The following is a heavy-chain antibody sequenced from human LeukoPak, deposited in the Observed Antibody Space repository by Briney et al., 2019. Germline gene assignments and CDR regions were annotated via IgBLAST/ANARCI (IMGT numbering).Heavy chain of an antibody. Sequence: GASVKVSCKASGYTFTGYFMHWVRQAPGQGLEWMGWINPNNGGTNYAQNFQGRVTMTRDTSISSVYMELSRLRSDDTAVYYCARSPSPVYDSSGRPSFSDYWGQGTLVTVSS. V-gene: IGHV1-2*02. CDR3: ARSPSPVYDSSGRPSFSDY. CDR1: GYTFTGYF. D-gene: IGHD3-22*01. CDR2: INPNNGGT. J-gene: IGHJ4*02.